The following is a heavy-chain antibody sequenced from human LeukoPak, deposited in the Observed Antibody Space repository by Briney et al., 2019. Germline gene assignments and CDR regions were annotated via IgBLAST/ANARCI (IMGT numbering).Heavy chain of an antibody. Sequence: GGSLRLSCAASGFTFSTYGMHWVRQAPGKGLEWVAFIRYDGSNENYTDSVKGRFTISRDNSKNTVYLQMNSLRTEDTAIYYCTKVMEQQLDSTDYWGQGTLVTVSS. CDR3: TKVMEQQLDSTDY. V-gene: IGHV3-30*02. CDR1: GFTFSTYG. D-gene: IGHD1-1*01. CDR2: IRYDGSNE. J-gene: IGHJ4*02.